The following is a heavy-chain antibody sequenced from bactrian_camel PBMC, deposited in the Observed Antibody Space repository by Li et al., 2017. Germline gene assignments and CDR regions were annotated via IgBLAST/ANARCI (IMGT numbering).Heavy chain of an antibody. D-gene: IGHD6*01. V-gene: IGHV3-3*01. CDR3: AKRALVAGSAFDR. CDR1: EHTVATYF. CDR2: IALPTGAT. J-gene: IGHJ4*01. Sequence: SEHTVATYFIGWFRQAPGKEREGVAAIALPTGATYYADSVKGRFTISQDNAENTVYLQMNSLKTEDTAMYYCAKRALVAGSAFDRWGQGTQVTVS.